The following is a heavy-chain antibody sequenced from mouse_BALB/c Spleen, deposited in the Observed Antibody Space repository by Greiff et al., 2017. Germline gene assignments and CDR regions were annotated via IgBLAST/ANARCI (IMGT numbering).Heavy chain of an antibody. CDR2: IWSGGST. Sequence: VQLQQSGPGLVQPSQSLSITCTVSGFSLTSYGVHWVRQSPGKGLEWLGVIWSGGSTDYNAAFISRLSISKDNSKSQVFFKMNSLQANDKAIYYCARRLLRLEYFDVWGAGTTGTVSA. V-gene: IGHV2-2*02. J-gene: IGHJ1*01. D-gene: IGHD1-2*01. CDR3: ARRLLRLEYFDV. CDR1: GFSLTSYG.